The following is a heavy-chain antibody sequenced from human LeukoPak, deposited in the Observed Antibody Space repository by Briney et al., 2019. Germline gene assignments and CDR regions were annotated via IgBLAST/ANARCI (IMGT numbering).Heavy chain of an antibody. Sequence: SETLSLTCAVSGGSISSSNCWTGFRQPPGKGLGWFGEIYDTGTSNYNPSLKSRVTISVDKSKHQFSMKMSSVTAADKALYYCERNGTTAAGAFDIWGQGTVVTVSA. J-gene: IGHJ3*02. CDR3: ERNGTTAAGAFDI. CDR1: GGSISSSNC. D-gene: IGHD6-13*01. CDR2: IYDTGTS. V-gene: IGHV4-4*02.